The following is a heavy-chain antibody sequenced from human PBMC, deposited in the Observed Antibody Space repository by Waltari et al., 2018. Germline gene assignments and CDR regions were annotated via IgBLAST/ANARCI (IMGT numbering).Heavy chain of an antibody. V-gene: IGHV1-69*13. Sequence: QVQLVQSGAEVKKPGSSVKVSCKASGGTFSSYAIRRVRPAPGQGMEWLGGIIPIFGTANYAQKFQVRVTITADESTSTAYMELSSLRSEDTAVYYCARGIVGAGGSDAFDIWGQGTMVTVSS. J-gene: IGHJ3*02. CDR2: IIPIFGTA. CDR1: GGTFSSYA. CDR3: ARGIVGAGGSDAFDI. D-gene: IGHD1-26*01.